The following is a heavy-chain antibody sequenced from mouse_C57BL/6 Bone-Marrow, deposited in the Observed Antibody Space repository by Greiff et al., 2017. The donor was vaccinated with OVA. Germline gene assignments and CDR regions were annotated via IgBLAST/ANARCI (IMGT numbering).Heavy chain of an antibody. CDR3: ARGDYGSSR. V-gene: IGHV1-55*01. D-gene: IGHD1-1*01. J-gene: IGHJ2*01. CDR1: GYTFTSYW. CDR2: IYPGSGST. Sequence: QVHVKQSGAELVKPGASVKMSCKASGYTFTSYWITWVKQRPGQGLEWIGDIYPGSGSTNYNEKFKSKATLTVDTSSSTAYMQLSSLTSEDSAVYYCARGDYGSSRWGQGTTLTVSS.